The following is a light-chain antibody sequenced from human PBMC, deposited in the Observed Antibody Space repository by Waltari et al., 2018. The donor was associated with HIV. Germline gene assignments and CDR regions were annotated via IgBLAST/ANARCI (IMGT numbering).Light chain of an antibody. Sequence: QSALTQPASVSGSPGQSITISCTGTGSDVGGYNYVSCYQQRPGAAPNLLIYEVRNRPSGISSRFSGSKSGNTASLTISGLQAEDEADYYCSSYTDTTTLGVVFGGGTKLTVL. CDR1: GSDVGGYNY. CDR3: SSYTDTTTLGVV. CDR2: EVR. J-gene: IGLJ2*01. V-gene: IGLV2-14*01.